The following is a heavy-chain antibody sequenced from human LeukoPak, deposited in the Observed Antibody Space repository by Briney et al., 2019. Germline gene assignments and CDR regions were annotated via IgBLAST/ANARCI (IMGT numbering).Heavy chain of an antibody. Sequence: GRSLRLSCAASGSTFDDYGMHWVRQAPGKGLEWVSGISWNSGSIGYADSVEGRFTISRDNAKNPLYLQMNSLRAEDTALYYCAKAPRGNDDYFDYWGQGTLVTVSS. CDR1: GSTFDDYG. J-gene: IGHJ4*02. CDR3: AKAPRGNDDYFDY. V-gene: IGHV3-9*01. CDR2: ISWNSGSI. D-gene: IGHD3-16*01.